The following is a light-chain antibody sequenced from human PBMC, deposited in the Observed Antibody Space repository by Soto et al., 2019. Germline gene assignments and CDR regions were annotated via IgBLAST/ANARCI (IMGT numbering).Light chain of an antibody. CDR1: SSDVGGDKH. J-gene: IGLJ1*01. Sequence: QSALTQPASVSGSPGQSITISCRGISSDVGGDKHVSWYQQYPGKAPKLMIYEVSDRPSGVSNRFSGSKSGNTASLTISGLQAEDEADYYCSSYTSSFRRVFGTGTKLTVL. CDR3: SSYTSSFRRV. V-gene: IGLV2-14*01. CDR2: EVS.